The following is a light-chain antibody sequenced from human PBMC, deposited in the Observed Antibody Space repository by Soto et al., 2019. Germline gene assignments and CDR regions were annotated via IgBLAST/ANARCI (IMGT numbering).Light chain of an antibody. CDR3: CSYAGGTSVV. CDR2: EDI. Sequence: QSALTQPASVSGSPGQSITISCTGTTSDVGRYNLVSWYQQYPGKAPRLMIYEDIEQPSGVSNRFSGSKSGNTASLTISGLQTEDEADYYCCSYAGGTSVVFGGGTKLTVL. CDR1: TSDVGRYNL. V-gene: IGLV2-23*01. J-gene: IGLJ2*01.